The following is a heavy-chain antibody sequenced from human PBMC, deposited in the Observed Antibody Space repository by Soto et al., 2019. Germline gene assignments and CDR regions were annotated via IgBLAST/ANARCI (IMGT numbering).Heavy chain of an antibody. J-gene: IGHJ4*02. CDR1: GFTFSSYS. CDR2: ISSSSTI. Sequence: GGSLRLSCAASGFTFSSYSMNWVRQAPGKGLEWVSYISSSSTIYYADSVKGRFTISRDNAKNSLYLQMNSLRDEDTAVYYCARDGGSGFDYWGQGTLVTVSS. V-gene: IGHV3-48*02. D-gene: IGHD1-26*01. CDR3: ARDGGSGFDY.